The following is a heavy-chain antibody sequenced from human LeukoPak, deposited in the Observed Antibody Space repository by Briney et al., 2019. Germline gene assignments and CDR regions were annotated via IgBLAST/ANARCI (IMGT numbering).Heavy chain of an antibody. J-gene: IGHJ6*03. CDR2: ISSSSSYI. CDR3: AKVGPYYDIFSPMDV. CDR1: GFTFSSYS. Sequence: PGGSLRLSCAASGFTFSSYSMNWVRQAPGKGLEWVSFISSSSSYIYYADSVKGRFTISRDNAKNSLYLQMNSLRAEDTAVYYCAKVGPYYDIFSPMDVWGKGTTVTVSS. D-gene: IGHD3-9*01. V-gene: IGHV3-21*04.